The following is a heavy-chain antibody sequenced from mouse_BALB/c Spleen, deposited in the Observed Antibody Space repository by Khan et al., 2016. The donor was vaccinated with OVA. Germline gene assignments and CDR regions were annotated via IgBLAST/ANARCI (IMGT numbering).Heavy chain of an antibody. Sequence: EVQLQESGPGLVKPSQSLSLTCTVTGYSISSDYAWNWIRQFPGNKLEWMGYISYSGSTTYNPSLKSRISITRDTSKNQFFLQLNSVTTEDTATHYCARGIFLLRCPDYFDYWGQGTPLSVSS. CDR2: ISYSGST. V-gene: IGHV3-2*02. CDR3: ARGIFLLRCPDYFDY. D-gene: IGHD1-1*01. CDR1: GYSISSDYA. J-gene: IGHJ2*01.